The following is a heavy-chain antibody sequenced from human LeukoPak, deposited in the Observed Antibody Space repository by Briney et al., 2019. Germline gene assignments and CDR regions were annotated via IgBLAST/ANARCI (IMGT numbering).Heavy chain of an antibody. Sequence: GGSLRLSCAASGFTFSSYEMNWVRQAPGKGLEWVSYISSSGSTIYYADSVKGRFTISRDNAKNSLYLQMNSLRAEDTALYYCAKANSYTLYSGYVFWGQGTLVTVSS. J-gene: IGHJ4*02. D-gene: IGHD5-12*01. CDR3: AKANSYTLYSGYVF. CDR2: ISSSGSTI. V-gene: IGHV3-48*03. CDR1: GFTFSSYE.